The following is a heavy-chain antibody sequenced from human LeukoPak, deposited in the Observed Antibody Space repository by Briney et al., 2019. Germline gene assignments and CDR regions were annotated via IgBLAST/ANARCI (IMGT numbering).Heavy chain of an antibody. CDR1: GGSFSGYY. CDR3: ARDRGAAWWYFDL. CDR2: INHSGST. V-gene: IGHV4-34*01. J-gene: IGHJ2*01. Sequence: SETLSLTCAVYGGSFSGYYWSWIRQPPGKGLEWIGEINHSGSTNYNPSLKSRVTISVDTSKNQFSLKLKSVTAADTAVYYCARDRGAAWWYFDLWGRGTLVTVS. D-gene: IGHD3-10*01.